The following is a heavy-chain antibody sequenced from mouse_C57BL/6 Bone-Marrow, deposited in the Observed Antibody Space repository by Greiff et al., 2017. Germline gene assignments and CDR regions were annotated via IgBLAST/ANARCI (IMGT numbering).Heavy chain of an antibody. CDR1: GYTFTSYW. J-gene: IGHJ3*01. CDR2: IDPSDSYT. D-gene: IGHD2-5*01. Sequence: VQLQQPGAELVRPGTSVKLSCKASGYTFTSYWMHWVKQRPGQGLEWIGVIDPSDSYTNYNQKFKGKATLTVDTSSSTAYMQLSSLTSEDSAVYYCAREGVLYYSNFWFAYWGQGTLVTVSA. CDR3: AREGVLYYSNFWFAY. V-gene: IGHV1-59*01.